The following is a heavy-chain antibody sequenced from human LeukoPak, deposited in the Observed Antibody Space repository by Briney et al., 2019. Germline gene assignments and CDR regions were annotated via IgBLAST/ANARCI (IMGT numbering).Heavy chain of an antibody. V-gene: IGHV3-23*01. Sequence: GGSLRLSCAASGFTFSSYAMSWVRQAPGKGLEWVSAISGSGGSTYYADSVKGRFTISRDNSKNTLYLQMNSLRAEDTAVYYCAKDSSGSYYELCYDYWGQGTLVTVSS. J-gene: IGHJ4*02. D-gene: IGHD3-10*01. CDR2: ISGSGGST. CDR3: AKDSSGSYYELCYDY. CDR1: GFTFSSYA.